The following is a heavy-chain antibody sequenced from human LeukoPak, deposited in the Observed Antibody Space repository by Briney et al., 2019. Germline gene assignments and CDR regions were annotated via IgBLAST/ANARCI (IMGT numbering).Heavy chain of an antibody. Sequence: PSETLSLTCAVYGGSFSGYYWSWIRQPPGKGLEWIGEINHSGSTNYNPSLKSRVTISVDTSKNQFSLRLNSVTAADTAIYYCAKSGGYGLIDYWGQGTLVTVSS. J-gene: IGHJ4*02. CDR1: GGSFSGYY. V-gene: IGHV4-34*01. CDR3: AKSGGYGLIDY. D-gene: IGHD1-26*01. CDR2: INHSGST.